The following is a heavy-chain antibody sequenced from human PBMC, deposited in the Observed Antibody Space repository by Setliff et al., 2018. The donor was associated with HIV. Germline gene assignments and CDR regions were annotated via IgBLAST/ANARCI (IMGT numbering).Heavy chain of an antibody. D-gene: IGHD3-22*01. CDR3: AKASRGEYYDNSGFFVTYFDY. CDR1: GFSFRSYA. CDR2: ITGSGGST. J-gene: IGHJ4*02. Sequence: GESLTISCAASGFSFRSYAMSWVRQAPGKGLEWVSGITGSGGSTYYADSVKGRSTISRDNSGDTLYLHINSLRAEDTAVYYCAKASRGEYYDNSGFFVTYFDYWGQGKLVTVSS. V-gene: IGHV3-23*01.